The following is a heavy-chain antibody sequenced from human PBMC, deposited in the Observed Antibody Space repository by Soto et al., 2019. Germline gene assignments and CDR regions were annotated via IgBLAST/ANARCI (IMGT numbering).Heavy chain of an antibody. Sequence: PSETLSLTCTVSSGSISSSSYYWGWIRQPPGKGLEWIGSIYYSGSTYYNPSLKSRVTISVDTSKNQFSLKLSSVTAADTAVYYCAREGGSYGDPPYWGQGTLVTVSS. V-gene: IGHV4-39*02. CDR3: AREGGSYGDPPY. CDR1: SGSISSSSYY. D-gene: IGHD4-17*01. CDR2: IYYSGST. J-gene: IGHJ4*02.